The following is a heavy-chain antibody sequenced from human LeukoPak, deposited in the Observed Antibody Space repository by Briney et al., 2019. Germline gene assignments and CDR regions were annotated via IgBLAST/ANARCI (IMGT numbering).Heavy chain of an antibody. Sequence: QSGGSLRLSCAASGFTFGSYAMSWVRQAPGKGLEWVSAISGSGGSSYYADSVKGRFTISRDNSKNTLYLQMNSLRAEDTAVYYCAKARKLYYDILTGHYGFTEPFDYWGQGTLVTVSS. CDR3: AKARKLYYDILTGHYGFTEPFDY. CDR1: GFTFGSYA. CDR2: ISGSGGSS. V-gene: IGHV3-23*01. D-gene: IGHD3-9*01. J-gene: IGHJ4*02.